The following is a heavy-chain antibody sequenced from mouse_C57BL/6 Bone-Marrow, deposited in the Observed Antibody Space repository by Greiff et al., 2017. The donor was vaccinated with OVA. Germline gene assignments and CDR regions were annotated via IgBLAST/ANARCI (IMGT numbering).Heavy chain of an antibody. CDR1: GYTFTSYW. Sequence: QVQLQQPGAELVKPGASVKLSCTASGYTFTSYWMHWVKQRPGQGLEWIGMIHPNSGSTNYNEKFKSKATLTVDKSSSTAYMQLSSLTSEDSAVYYGAKGFITTVVGHYWGQGTTLTVSS. CDR2: IHPNSGST. V-gene: IGHV1-64*01. J-gene: IGHJ2*01. CDR3: AKGFITTVVGHY. D-gene: IGHD1-1*01.